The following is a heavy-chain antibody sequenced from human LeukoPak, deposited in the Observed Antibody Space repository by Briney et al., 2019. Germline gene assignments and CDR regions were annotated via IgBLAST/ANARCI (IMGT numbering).Heavy chain of an antibody. J-gene: IGHJ5*02. D-gene: IGHD5-12*01. V-gene: IGHV3-48*01. CDR2: IRSSSET. CDR1: GFIFSQYS. CDR3: ARNAGNSGYGCDL. Sequence: GGSLRLSCAASGFIFSQYSMNWVRQAPGKGLEWVSHIRSSSETFYADSVKGRFTISRDNARNSLYPQMNNLRGEDTAIYYCARNAGNSGYGCDLWGQGTLVTVSS.